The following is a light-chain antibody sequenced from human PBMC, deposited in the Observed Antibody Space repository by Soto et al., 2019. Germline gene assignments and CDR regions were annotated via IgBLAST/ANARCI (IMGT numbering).Light chain of an antibody. J-gene: IGKJ2*01. CDR2: DAS. CDR3: QQYDILPL. Sequence: DIQMTQSPSSLSASVGDRVTITCQTSQDISNYLNWYQQKPGKAPKLLIYDASNLETGVPSRFSGSGSGTEFTFTISSQQPEDLATYYCQQYDILPLFGQGTKVEIK. CDR1: QDISNY. V-gene: IGKV1-33*01.